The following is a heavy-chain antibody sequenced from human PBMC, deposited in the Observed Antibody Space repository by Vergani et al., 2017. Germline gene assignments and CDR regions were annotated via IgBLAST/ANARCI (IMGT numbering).Heavy chain of an antibody. D-gene: IGHD3-22*01. CDR3: AKDSGYYDSSGYYGGWYFDL. CDR1: GFTFSSYA. CDR2: ISGSGGST. Sequence: EVQLLESGGGLVQPGGSLRLSCAASGFTFSSYAMRWVRQAPGKGLEWVSAISGSGGSTYYADSVKGRFTISRDNSKNTLYLQMNSLRAEDTAVYYCAKDSGYYDSSGYYGGWYFDLWGRGTLVTVSS. V-gene: IGHV3-23*01. J-gene: IGHJ2*01.